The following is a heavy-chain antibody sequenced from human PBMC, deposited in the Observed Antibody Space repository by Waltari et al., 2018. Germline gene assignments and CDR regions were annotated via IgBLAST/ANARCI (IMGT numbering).Heavy chain of an antibody. J-gene: IGHJ3*01. CDR1: GGSIISTRLY. CDR2: ISYTGTT. Sequence: QLHLQEAGPGLVKPSETLSLTCSVSGGSIISTRLYLAWIRQPPGKGLEWTASISYTGTTYYNPSLRSRVTISVDMAKNQFSLKLTSVTPADTAVYYCATYVGASIGTAAFDVWGQGTMVTVSS. CDR3: ATYVGASIGTAAFDV. D-gene: IGHD3-16*01. V-gene: IGHV4-39*01.